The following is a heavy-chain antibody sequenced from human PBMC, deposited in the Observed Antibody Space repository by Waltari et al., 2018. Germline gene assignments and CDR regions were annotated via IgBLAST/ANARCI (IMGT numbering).Heavy chain of an antibody. D-gene: IGHD2-15*01. CDR2: IYYSGST. CDR3: ARAGPTPSDSHRFDP. J-gene: IGHJ5*02. CDR1: GGSIRRGGYF. Sequence: QVQLQESGPGLVKPSPTLSLTCPFPGGSIRRGGYFWSWIRRHPGKGLEWIGYIYYSGSTYYNPSLKSRVTISVDTSKNQVSLKLSSVTAADTAVYYCARAGPTPSDSHRFDPWGQGTLVTVSS. V-gene: IGHV4-31*03.